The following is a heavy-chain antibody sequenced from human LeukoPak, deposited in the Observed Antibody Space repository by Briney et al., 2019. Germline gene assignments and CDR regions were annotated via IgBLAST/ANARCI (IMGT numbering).Heavy chain of an antibody. J-gene: IGHJ6*03. CDR2: IIPIFGTA. V-gene: IGHV1-69*06. Sequence: GASVKVSCKASGGTFSRYAISWVRQAPGQGLEWMGGIIPIFGTANYAQKFQGRVTITADKSTSTAYKELSSLRSEDTAVYYCARAGEYCSGGSCRSLYYYYYYMDVWGKGTTVTISS. CDR3: ARAGEYCSGGSCRSLYYYYYYMDV. D-gene: IGHD2-15*01. CDR1: GGTFSRYA.